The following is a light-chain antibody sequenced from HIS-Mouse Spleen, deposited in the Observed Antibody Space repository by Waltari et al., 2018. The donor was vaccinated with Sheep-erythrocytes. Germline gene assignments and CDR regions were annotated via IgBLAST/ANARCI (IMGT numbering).Light chain of an antibody. CDR2: QDS. Sequence: SYELTQPPSVSVSPGQTASITCSGDQLGDKYACWYQQKPGQSPVLVIYQDSKRPSGIPERFSGSNSGNTATLTISGTQAMDEADYYCQAWDSSLYVFGTGTKVTVL. V-gene: IGLV3-1*01. J-gene: IGLJ1*01. CDR1: QLGDKY. CDR3: QAWDSSLYV.